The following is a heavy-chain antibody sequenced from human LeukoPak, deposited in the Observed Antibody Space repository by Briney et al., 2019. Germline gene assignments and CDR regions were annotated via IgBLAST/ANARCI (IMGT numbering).Heavy chain of an antibody. J-gene: IGHJ4*02. CDR2: IFPGDSDT. V-gene: IGHV5-51*01. Sequence: PGESLKISGQGSEYSFATYWIGWARQMPGQGLEWMGIIFPGDSDTRYSPFFQGQVTISADKSISTAYLQCSSLKASDTAIYYCASEYCSGGNCYFDYWGQGTLVTVSS. D-gene: IGHD2-15*01. CDR3: ASEYCSGGNCYFDY. CDR1: EYSFATYW.